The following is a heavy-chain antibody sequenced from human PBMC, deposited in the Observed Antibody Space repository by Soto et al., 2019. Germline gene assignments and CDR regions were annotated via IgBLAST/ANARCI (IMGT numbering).Heavy chain of an antibody. V-gene: IGHV3-48*01. CDR3: ARDPPTGDAFDI. CDR1: GFTFSTYS. D-gene: IGHD1-1*01. J-gene: IGHJ3*02. Sequence: GGSLSLSCAASGFTFSTYSMNWVRQTPGKGLEWVSYISSSSSTIYYAGSVKGRFTISRDNAENSLFLQMNSLRAEDTAVYYCARDPPTGDAFDIWGQGTMVTVSS. CDR2: ISSSSSTI.